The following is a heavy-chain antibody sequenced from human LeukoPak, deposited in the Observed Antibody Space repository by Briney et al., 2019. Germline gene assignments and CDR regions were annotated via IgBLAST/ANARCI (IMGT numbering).Heavy chain of an antibody. Sequence: GASLGLSCAASGFTFSSYAMSWVRQAPGKGLEWVSAISGSGGSTYYADSVKGRFTISRDNSKNTLYLQMNSLRAEDTAVYYCAKARLRHFDYWGQGTLVTVSS. CDR1: GFTFSSYA. V-gene: IGHV3-23*01. CDR2: ISGSGGST. CDR3: AKARLRHFDY. D-gene: IGHD5/OR15-5a*01. J-gene: IGHJ4*02.